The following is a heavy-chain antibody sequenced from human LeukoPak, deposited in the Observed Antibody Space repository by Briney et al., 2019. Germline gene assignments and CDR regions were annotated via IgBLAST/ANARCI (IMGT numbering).Heavy chain of an antibody. J-gene: IGHJ6*03. CDR1: GYSISNGYY. V-gene: IGHV4-38-2*02. D-gene: IGHD3-3*01. CDR3: ARHHDSYYYYIDV. Sequence: SETLSLTCTVSGYSISNGYYWVWIRQPPGKGLEWIGSLYHSDSVYYNTALKSRVPMSVDTSKNQFSLKLSFVTAADTAVYYCARHHDSYYYYIDVWGSGTTVTVSS. CDR2: LYHSDSV.